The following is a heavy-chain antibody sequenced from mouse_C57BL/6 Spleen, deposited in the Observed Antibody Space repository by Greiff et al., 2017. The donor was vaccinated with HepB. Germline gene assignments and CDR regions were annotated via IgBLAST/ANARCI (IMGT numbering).Heavy chain of an antibody. CDR2: LYPGSGST. CDR1: GYTFTSYW. CDR3: ARKGDGYLAWFAY. Sequence: QVQLQQPGAELVKPGASVKMSCKASGYTFTSYWITWVKQRPGQGLEWIGDLYPGSGSTNYNEKFKSKATLTVDTSSSTAYMQLSSLTSEDSAVYYCARKGDGYLAWFAYWGQGTLVTVSA. J-gene: IGHJ3*01. V-gene: IGHV1-55*01. D-gene: IGHD2-3*01.